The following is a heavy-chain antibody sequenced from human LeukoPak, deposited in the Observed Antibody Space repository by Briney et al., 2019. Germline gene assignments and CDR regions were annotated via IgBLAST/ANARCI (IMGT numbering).Heavy chain of an antibody. CDR3: AKYEGGTMDAY. J-gene: IGHJ4*02. V-gene: IGHV4-39*07. D-gene: IGHD2-2*03. CDR2: INHRGST. CDR1: GGSITTSTYY. Sequence: SETLFLTCIVSGGSITTSTYYWGWIRQPPGKGLEWIGSINHRGSTSYNPSLKSRVTISIDTSKNQFSMELPSVTAADTAVYYCAKYEGGTMDAYWGQGTLVTVSS.